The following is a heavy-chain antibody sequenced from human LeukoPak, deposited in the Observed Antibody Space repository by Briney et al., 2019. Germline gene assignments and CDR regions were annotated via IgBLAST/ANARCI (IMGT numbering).Heavy chain of an antibody. CDR2: INPSGGST. V-gene: IGHV1-46*01. Sequence: ASVKVSCKASGYTFTSNYMHWVRQAHGQGLEWMGIINPSGGSTSYAQKFQGRVTMTRDMSTSTVYMELSRLRSEDTAVYYCARGLLQNAFDIWGQGTMVTVSS. J-gene: IGHJ3*02. CDR3: ARGLLQNAFDI. D-gene: IGHD1-26*01. CDR1: GYTFTSNY.